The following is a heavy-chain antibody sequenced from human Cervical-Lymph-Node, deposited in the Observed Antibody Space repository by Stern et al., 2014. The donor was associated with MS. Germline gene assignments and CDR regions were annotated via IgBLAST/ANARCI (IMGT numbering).Heavy chain of an antibody. Sequence: MQLVESGPEVKKPGTSVKVSCKASGITFSHSAIQWLRQARGQRPEWIGWVVVFNGDVNYAPRFQERLTITRDMSTSTVYMELRSLRSEDTAIYYCASERYTYYDDQRPPGGFDPWGQGTLVTVSS. CDR1: GITFSHSA. V-gene: IGHV1-58*02. D-gene: IGHD3-3*01. CDR3: ASERYTYYDDQRPPGGFDP. J-gene: IGHJ5*02. CDR2: VVVFNGDV.